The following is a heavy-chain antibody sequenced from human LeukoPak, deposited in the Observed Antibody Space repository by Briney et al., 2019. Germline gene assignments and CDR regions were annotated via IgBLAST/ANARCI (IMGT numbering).Heavy chain of an antibody. CDR3: ARRDYKYSSHDY. V-gene: IGHV4-59*08. Sequence: PSETLSLTCTDSGGSISSYYWSWIRQPPGKGLEWIGYIYYSGSTIYNPSLKSRVTISLDTSKNQFTLKLTSVTAADTAVYYCARRDYKYSSHDYWGQGTLVTVSS. CDR2: IYYSGST. J-gene: IGHJ4*02. CDR1: GGSISSYY. D-gene: IGHD4/OR15-4a*01.